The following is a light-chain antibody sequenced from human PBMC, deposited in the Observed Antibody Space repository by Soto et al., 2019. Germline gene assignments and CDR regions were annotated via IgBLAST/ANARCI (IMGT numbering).Light chain of an antibody. CDR2: ANI. CDR1: TSNIGSGYD. CDR3: QSYDSSLSGV. Sequence: QSVLTQPPSVSGAPGQGVTISCTGSTSNIGSGYDVHWYQQVPGLAPKLLIYANINRPSGVPDRFSGSKSGTSASLAITGLQAEDEADYYCQSYDSSLSGVFGGGTKLTVL. J-gene: IGLJ2*01. V-gene: IGLV1-40*01.